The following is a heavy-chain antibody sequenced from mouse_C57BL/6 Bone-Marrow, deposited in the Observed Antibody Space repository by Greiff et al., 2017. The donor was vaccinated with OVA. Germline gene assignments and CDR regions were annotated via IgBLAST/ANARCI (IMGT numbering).Heavy chain of an antibody. CDR2: IYPGDGDT. CDR1: GYAFSSSW. CDR3: ARGDSSPHWYFDV. D-gene: IGHD1-1*01. Sequence: VQLQQSGPELVKPGASVKISCKASGYAFSSSWMNWVKQRPGKGLEWIGRIYPGDGDTNYNGKFKGKATLTADKSSSTAYMQLSSLTSEDSAVYFCARGDSSPHWYFDVWGTGTTVTVSS. V-gene: IGHV1-82*01. J-gene: IGHJ1*03.